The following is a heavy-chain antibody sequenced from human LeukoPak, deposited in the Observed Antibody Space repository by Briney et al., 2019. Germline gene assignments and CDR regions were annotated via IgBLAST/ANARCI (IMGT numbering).Heavy chain of an antibody. CDR2: INSDGSST. CDR3: ARPGISVPGGFDP. Sequence: PGGSLRLSCAASGFTFSSYWMRWVRQAPGKGLVWVSRINSDGSSTDYADSVKGRFTISRDNAKNTLYLQMNSLRAEDTAVYYCARPGISVPGGFDPWGQGTLVTVSS. D-gene: IGHD6-19*01. J-gene: IGHJ5*02. V-gene: IGHV3-74*01. CDR1: GFTFSSYW.